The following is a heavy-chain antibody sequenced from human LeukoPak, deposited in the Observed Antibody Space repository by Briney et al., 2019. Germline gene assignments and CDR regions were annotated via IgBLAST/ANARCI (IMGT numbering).Heavy chain of an antibody. CDR1: GGSISSSSYY. CDR3: ACIVVVTAILSDY. Sequence: SETLSLTCTVSGGSISSSSYYWGWIRQPPGKGLEWIGSIYYSGSTYYNPSLKSRVTISVDTSKNQFSLKLSSVTAADTAVYYCACIVVVTAILSDYWGQGTLVTVSS. CDR2: IYYSGST. J-gene: IGHJ4*02. V-gene: IGHV4-39*07. D-gene: IGHD2-21*02.